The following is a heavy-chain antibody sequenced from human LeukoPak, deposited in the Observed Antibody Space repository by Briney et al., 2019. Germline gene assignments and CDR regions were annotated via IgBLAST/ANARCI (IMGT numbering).Heavy chain of an antibody. V-gene: IGHV3-53*01. CDR2: IYSGGST. Sequence: GGSLRLSCAASGFTVSTNYMSWVRQAAGKGLEWVSVIYSGGSTYYADSVKGRFTISRDNSKNTLYLQMNSLRAEDTAVYYCARDRDYDILTGYKYAFDIWGQGTMVTVPS. CDR3: ARDRDYDILTGYKYAFDI. J-gene: IGHJ3*02. D-gene: IGHD3-9*01. CDR1: GFTVSTNY.